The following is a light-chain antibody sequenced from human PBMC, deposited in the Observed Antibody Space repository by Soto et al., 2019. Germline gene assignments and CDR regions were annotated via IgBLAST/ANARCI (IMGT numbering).Light chain of an antibody. Sequence: IQMTQSPSTVSASVGDRVTITCRASQSINNWLAWYQQKPGKAPKLLIYDVSSLGSGVPSRFSGSGSGAEFTLTISSLQPDDFATYYCQQYNTNVGGGTRVEIK. CDR3: QQYNTN. J-gene: IGKJ4*01. V-gene: IGKV1-5*01. CDR1: QSINNW. CDR2: DVS.